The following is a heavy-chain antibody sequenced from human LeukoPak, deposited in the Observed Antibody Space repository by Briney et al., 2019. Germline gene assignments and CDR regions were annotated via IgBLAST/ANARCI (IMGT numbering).Heavy chain of an antibody. CDR3: ARTPDYYGSGSYWVFDY. V-gene: IGHV5-51*07. CDR1: GYSFTGYW. Sequence: GASLKISCKGSGYSFTGYWIGWGHQTPGKGLEWRGIISPGDCATRYSPSFQSQVTISADKSISTAYLQWSSLKASDTAMHYCARTPDYYGSGSYWVFDYWGQGTLVTVSS. J-gene: IGHJ4*02. CDR2: ISPGDCAT. D-gene: IGHD3-10*01.